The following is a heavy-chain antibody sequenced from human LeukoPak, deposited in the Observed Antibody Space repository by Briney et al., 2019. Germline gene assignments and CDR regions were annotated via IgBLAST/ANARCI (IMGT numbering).Heavy chain of an antibody. J-gene: IGHJ4*02. V-gene: IGHV3-30-3*01. CDR2: ISYDGSNK. CDR3: ARLYGGNGY. D-gene: IGHD4-23*01. Sequence: PGGSLRLSCAASGFTFSSYAMNWVRQAPGKGLEWVAVISYDGSNKYYADSVKGRFTISRDNSKNTLYLQMNSLRAEDTAVYYCARLYGGNGYWGQGTLVTVSS. CDR1: GFTFSSYA.